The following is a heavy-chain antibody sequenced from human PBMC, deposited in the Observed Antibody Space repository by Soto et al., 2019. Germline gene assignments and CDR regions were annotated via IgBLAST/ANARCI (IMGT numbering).Heavy chain of an antibody. J-gene: IGHJ4*02. D-gene: IGHD3-22*01. CDR2: IWYDGSNK. V-gene: IGHV3-33*01. Sequence: GGSLRLSCAASGFSFSSYGMHWVRQAPGKWLEWVALIWYDGSNKYYADSVKGRFTISRDDSKSTVYLQMNSLRDEDTAVYYCARSFYDSRGFFFAYDHWGQGXLVTVYS. CDR3: ARSFYDSRGFFFAYDH. CDR1: GFSFSSYG.